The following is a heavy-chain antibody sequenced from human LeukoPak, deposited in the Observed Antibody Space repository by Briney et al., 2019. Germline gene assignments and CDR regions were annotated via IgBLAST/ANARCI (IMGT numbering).Heavy chain of an antibody. CDR1: GFTFSSYE. CDR3: VAITYYDILTGSGPSYYFDY. V-gene: IGHV3-48*03. D-gene: IGHD3-9*01. CDR2: ISSSGSTI. Sequence: GGSLRLSCAASGFTFSSYEMNWVRQAPGKGLEWVSYISSSGSTIYYADSVKGRFTISRDNAKNSLYLQMNSLRAEDTAVYYCVAITYYDILTGSGPSYYFDYWGQGTLVTVSP. J-gene: IGHJ4*02.